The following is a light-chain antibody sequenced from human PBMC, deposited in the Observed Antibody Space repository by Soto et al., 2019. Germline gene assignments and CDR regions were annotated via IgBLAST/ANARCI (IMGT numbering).Light chain of an antibody. Sequence: DIQMTQSPSSLSASVGDRVTITCRASQSISSYLNWYQQKPGKAPMLLIYAASSLQSGVPSRFSGSGSGTEFTLTISSLQPEDFATYYCQQSYSTPPTCGGGTKVEIK. CDR1: QSISSY. J-gene: IGKJ4*01. CDR3: QQSYSTPPT. CDR2: AAS. V-gene: IGKV1-39*01.